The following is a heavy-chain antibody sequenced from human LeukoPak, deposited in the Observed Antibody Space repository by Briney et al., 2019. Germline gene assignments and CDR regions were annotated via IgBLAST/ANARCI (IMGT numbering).Heavy chain of an antibody. V-gene: IGHV3-20*04. CDR3: ARATSGTGGPSLQNEAFDI. D-gene: IGHD1-1*01. CDR1: GFTFDDYG. J-gene: IGHJ3*02. CDR2: INWNGDNT. Sequence: PGGSLRLSCAASGFTFDDYGMSWVRHGPGKGLEWVSGINWNGDNTGYGDSVKGRFTISRDNAKNSLYLQMNSLRAEDTAFYYCARATSGTGGPSLQNEAFDIWGQGTLVSVSS.